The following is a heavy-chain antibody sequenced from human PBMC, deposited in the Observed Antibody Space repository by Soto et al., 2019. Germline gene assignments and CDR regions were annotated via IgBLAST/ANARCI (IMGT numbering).Heavy chain of an antibody. Sequence: QVQLVQSGGGVVQPGGSLRLSCAASGFTFSSYAIHWVRQAPGKGLEWVADVSFDGSHKTYAVPVRGRFTISRDNSKTTVYLQMNSLRAEDTALYYCAKLGDAVSGYFDFWGQGTQVAVSS. CDR3: AKLGDAVSGYFDF. CDR1: GFTFSSYA. V-gene: IGHV3-30*18. J-gene: IGHJ5*01. CDR2: VSFDGSHK. D-gene: IGHD3-3*01.